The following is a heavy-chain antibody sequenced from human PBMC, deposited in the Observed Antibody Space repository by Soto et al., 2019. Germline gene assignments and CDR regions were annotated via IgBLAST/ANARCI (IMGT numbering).Heavy chain of an antibody. Sequence: EVQLLESGGGLVQPGGSLRLSCAASRFTFSRYAMSWVRQAPGKGLEWVSTLSGSGLSTHYADSVKGRFTISRDNSMNHLYPQMKSLKVEDTAVYFCAKGKAASGTAGFDHWGLGTLVTVSS. D-gene: IGHD6-13*01. V-gene: IGHV3-23*01. CDR1: RFTFSRYA. CDR3: AKGKAASGTAGFDH. J-gene: IGHJ4*02. CDR2: LSGSGLST.